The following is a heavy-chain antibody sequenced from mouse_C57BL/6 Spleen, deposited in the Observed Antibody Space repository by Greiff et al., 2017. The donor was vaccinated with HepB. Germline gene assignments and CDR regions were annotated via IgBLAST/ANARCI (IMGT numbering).Heavy chain of an antibody. J-gene: IGHJ2*01. D-gene: IGHD3-2*01. CDR3: ARETFLEGY. Sequence: QVQLQQSGPELVKPGASVKISCKASGYAFSSSWMNWVKQRPGKGLEWIGRIYPGDGDTNYNGKFKGKATLTADKSSSTAYMQLSSLTSEDSAVYCCARETFLEGYWGQGTTLTVSS. V-gene: IGHV1-82*01. CDR2: IYPGDGDT. CDR1: GYAFSSSW.